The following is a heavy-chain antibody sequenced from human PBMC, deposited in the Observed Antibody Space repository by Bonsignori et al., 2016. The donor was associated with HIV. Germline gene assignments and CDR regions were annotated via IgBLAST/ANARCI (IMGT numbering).Heavy chain of an antibody. D-gene: IGHD3-3*01. CDR2: ISYTGNT. V-gene: IGHV4-39*01. Sequence: QLQLQESGPGLVKPSETLSLTCTVSGGSISNDDYLWGWIRQPPGKGLEWIGSISYTGNTYYNPSLTSRVTISVDTSTNQLSLRLTSVTASDTAVFFCARQVWSGYRHVDYWGQGTPGHRLL. CDR3: ARQVWSGYRHVDY. CDR1: GGSISNDDYL. J-gene: IGHJ4*02.